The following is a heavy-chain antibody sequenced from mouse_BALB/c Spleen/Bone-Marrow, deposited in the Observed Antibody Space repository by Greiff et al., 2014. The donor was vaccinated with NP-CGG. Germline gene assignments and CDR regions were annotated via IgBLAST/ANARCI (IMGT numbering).Heavy chain of an antibody. CDR2: ILPGTGST. V-gene: IGHV1-9*01. J-gene: IGHJ2*01. D-gene: IGHD1-2*01. CDR1: GYTFSHYW. CDR3: TRSLRRYFDY. Sequence: VMLVESGAELMKPGASVKISCKATGYTFSHYWIEWVKQRPGHGLEWIGEILPGTGSTKYNEKFKGKATITADTSSSTAYMQLSSLTSEDSAVCYCTRSLRRYFDYWGQGTTLTVSS.